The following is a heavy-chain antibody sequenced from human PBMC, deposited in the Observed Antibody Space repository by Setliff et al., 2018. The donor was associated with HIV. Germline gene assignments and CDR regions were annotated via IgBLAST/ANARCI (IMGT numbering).Heavy chain of an antibody. J-gene: IGHJ4*02. CDR1: GYTFSGYY. CDR2: INPNSGAT. Sequence: ASVKVSCKASGYTFSGYYLHWVRRAPGQGLEWMGWINPNSGATNYAQSFQGRVTMTRDTSISTAYMDLSSLTSDEKAVYYCALASIVSTARWNHWGRGTTVTVSS. D-gene: IGHD1-26*01. CDR3: ALASIVSTARWNH. V-gene: IGHV1-2*02.